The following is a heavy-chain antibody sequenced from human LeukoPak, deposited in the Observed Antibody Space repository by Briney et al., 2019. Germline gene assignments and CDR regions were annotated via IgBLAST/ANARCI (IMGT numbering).Heavy chain of an antibody. CDR1: GLTFSSYW. Sequence: PGGSLRLSCAASGLTFSSYWMSWVRQAPGKGLEWVANINQEGSEKYYVDSVKGRFTISRDNAKNSLYLQMNSLRAEDTAVYYCARVRGSTVVTPFDYWGQGTLVTVSS. J-gene: IGHJ4*02. V-gene: IGHV3-7*01. D-gene: IGHD4-23*01. CDR2: INQEGSEK. CDR3: ARVRGSTVVTPFDY.